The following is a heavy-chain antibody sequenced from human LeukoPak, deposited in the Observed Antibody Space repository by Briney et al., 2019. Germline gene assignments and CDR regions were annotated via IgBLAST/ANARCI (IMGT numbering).Heavy chain of an antibody. J-gene: IGHJ4*02. CDR2: SGSA. D-gene: IGHD3-10*01. CDR3: ARQGGSGRSHDY. Sequence: SETLSLTCNVSGASISSSSYYWGWIRQPPGKGLEWIGTSGSAYYNPSLKNRVTISVDTSKNQFSLKLSSVTAADTAVYYCARQGGSGRSHDYWGQGTLVTVSS. CDR1: GASISSSSYY. V-gene: IGHV4-39*01.